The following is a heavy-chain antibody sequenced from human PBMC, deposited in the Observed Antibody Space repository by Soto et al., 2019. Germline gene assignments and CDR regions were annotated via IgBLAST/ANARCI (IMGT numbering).Heavy chain of an antibody. V-gene: IGHV3-48*02. J-gene: IGHJ6*02. D-gene: IGHD3-10*01. CDR1: GFTFSSYS. Sequence: EVQLVESGGGLVQPGGSLRLSCAASGFTFSSYSMNWVRQAPGKGLEWVSYISSSSSTIYYADSVKGRFTISRDNAKNSLYLQMNILRDEDTAVYYCARVRPGGGMDVWGQGTTVTVSS. CDR3: ARVRPGGGMDV. CDR2: ISSSSSTI.